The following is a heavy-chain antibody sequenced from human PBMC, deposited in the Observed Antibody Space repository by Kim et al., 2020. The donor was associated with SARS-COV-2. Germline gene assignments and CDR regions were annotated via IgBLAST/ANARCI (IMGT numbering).Heavy chain of an antibody. D-gene: IGHD3-22*01. CDR1: GYSFTSYW. CDR2: IYPGDSDT. CDR3: ARLGSDYYDSSGYYPNWFDP. V-gene: IGHV5-51*01. Sequence: GESLKISCKGSGYSFTSYWIGWVRQMPGKGLEWMGIIYPGDSDTRYSPSFQGQVTISADKSISTAYLQWSSLKASDTAMYYCARLGSDYYDSSGYYPNWFDPWGQGTLVTVSS. J-gene: IGHJ5*02.